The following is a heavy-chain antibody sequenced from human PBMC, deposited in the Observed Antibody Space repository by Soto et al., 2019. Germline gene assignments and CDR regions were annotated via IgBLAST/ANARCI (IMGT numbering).Heavy chain of an antibody. CDR3: ARVGSSDYYLNY. V-gene: IGHV3-33*01. D-gene: IGHD3-22*01. CDR1: GFTFSSYG. Sequence: PGGSLRLSCAASGFTFSSYGVHWVRQAPGKGLEWVAVIWYDGSNKYYADSVKGRFTISRDNSKNTLYLQMNSLRAEDTAVYYCARVGSSDYYLNYWGQGTLVTVSS. J-gene: IGHJ4*02. CDR2: IWYDGSNK.